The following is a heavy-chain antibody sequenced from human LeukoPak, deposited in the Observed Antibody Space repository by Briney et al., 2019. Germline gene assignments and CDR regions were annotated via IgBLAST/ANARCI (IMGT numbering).Heavy chain of an antibody. CDR2: INPNSGGT. CDR1: GYTFTGYY. CDR3: AARSDIVVVPAANARRGGFDYFDY. V-gene: IGHV1-2*02. Sequence: ASVKVSCKASGYTFTGYYMHWVRQAPGQGLEWMGWINPNSGGTNYAQKFQGRVTMTRDTSISTAYMEPSRLRSDDTAVYYCAARSDIVVVPAANARRGGFDYFDYWGQGTLVTVSS. J-gene: IGHJ4*02. D-gene: IGHD2-2*01.